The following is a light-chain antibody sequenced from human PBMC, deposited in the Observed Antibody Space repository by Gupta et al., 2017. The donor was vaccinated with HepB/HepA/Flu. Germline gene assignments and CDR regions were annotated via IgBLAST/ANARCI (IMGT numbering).Light chain of an antibody. V-gene: IGKV3-20*01. J-gene: IGKJ4*01. Sequence: EILLTQSPGTLSLSPGERATLSCRASQSLSSSYLAWYQQKPGQAPRLLIYGASSRATSIPDRISSSGSSTAFTLTIIRREPEDFVVYYCHHKSNSPPSFGGGTKVEIK. CDR3: HHKSNSPPS. CDR2: GAS. CDR1: QSLSSSY.